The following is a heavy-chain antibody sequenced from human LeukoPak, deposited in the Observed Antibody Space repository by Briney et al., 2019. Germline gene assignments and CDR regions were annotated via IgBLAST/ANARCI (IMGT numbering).Heavy chain of an antibody. V-gene: IGHV1-2*02. CDR1: GYTFTGYY. CDR2: INPNSGGT. Sequence: ASVKVSCKASGYTFTGYYMHWVRQAPGQGLELVGWINPNSGGTNYAQKVQGRVTMTRDTSISTAYMELSRLRSDATAVYYCARGFDYDSSGYYDAFDIWGQGTMVTVSS. CDR3: ARGFDYDSSGYYDAFDI. D-gene: IGHD3-22*01. J-gene: IGHJ3*02.